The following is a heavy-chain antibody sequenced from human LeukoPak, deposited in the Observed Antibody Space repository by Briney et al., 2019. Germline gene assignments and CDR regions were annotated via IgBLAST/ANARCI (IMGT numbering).Heavy chain of an antibody. V-gene: IGHV4-4*07. CDR1: GGSISSYY. CDR3: ARQSTANLIDY. CDR2: IHTSGST. Sequence: SETLSLTCIVSGGSISSYYWSWIRQPAGKGLEWIGQIHTSGSTNYNPSLKSRVAMSVDTSKNQFSLKLSSVTAADTAVYYCARQSTANLIDYWGQGTLVTVSS. D-gene: IGHD5-18*01. J-gene: IGHJ4*02.